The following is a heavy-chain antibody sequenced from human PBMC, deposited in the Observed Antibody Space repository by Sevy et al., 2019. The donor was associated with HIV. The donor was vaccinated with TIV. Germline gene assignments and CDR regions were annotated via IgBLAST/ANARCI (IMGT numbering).Heavy chain of an antibody. J-gene: IGHJ4*02. CDR2: INQDGSAK. CDR1: GFNFNDYW. V-gene: IGHV3-7*03. Sequence: GGSLRLSCAASGFNFNDYWMNWVRQAPGKGLEWVANINQDGSAKYYVDSAKGRFTISRDNAKNSLYLQMNILRADDTAVYYCARDSPPYTSTFSSSYVWGQGTLVTVSS. D-gene: IGHD6-6*01. CDR3: ARDSPPYTSTFSSSYV.